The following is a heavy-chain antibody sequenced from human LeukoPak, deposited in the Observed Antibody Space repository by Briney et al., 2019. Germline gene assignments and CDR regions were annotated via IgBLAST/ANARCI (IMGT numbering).Heavy chain of an antibody. J-gene: IGHJ4*02. CDR3: TTDRIGNYLFDY. V-gene: IGHV3-15*01. D-gene: IGHD1-7*01. CDR2: VKGKTGGGTT. CDR1: GFTFTNAG. Sequence: GGSLRLSCVASGFTFTNAGMRWVRQAPGKGLEWVGRVKGKTGGGTTDYAAPVKGRFTISKDDSRNTLYLQMNSLKTEDTAVYYCTTDRIGNYLFDYWGQGTLVTVSS.